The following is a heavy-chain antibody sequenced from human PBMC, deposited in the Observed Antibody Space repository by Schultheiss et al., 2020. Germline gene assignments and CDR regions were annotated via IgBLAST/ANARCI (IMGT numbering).Heavy chain of an antibody. D-gene: IGHD3-22*01. V-gene: IGHV3-9*01. J-gene: IGHJ4*02. Sequence: GGSLRLSCAASGFTFSSYAMHWVRQAPGKGLEWVSGISWNSGSIGYADSVKGRFTISRDNAKNSLYLQMNSLRAEDTAVYYCARENTYYDSQWGQGTLVTVSS. CDR3: ARENTYYDSQ. CDR2: ISWNSGSI. CDR1: GFTFSSYA.